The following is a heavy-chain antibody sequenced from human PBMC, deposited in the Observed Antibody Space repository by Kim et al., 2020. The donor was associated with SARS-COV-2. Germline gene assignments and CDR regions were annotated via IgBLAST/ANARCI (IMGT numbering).Heavy chain of an antibody. Sequence: SLKTRLTISKDTSKNQVVLTMTNMDPVDTATYYCARTPCSHLALPNYFDYWGQGTLVTVSS. V-gene: IGHV2-70*01. CDR3: ARTPCSHLALPNYFDY. D-gene: IGHD6-13*01. J-gene: IGHJ4*02.